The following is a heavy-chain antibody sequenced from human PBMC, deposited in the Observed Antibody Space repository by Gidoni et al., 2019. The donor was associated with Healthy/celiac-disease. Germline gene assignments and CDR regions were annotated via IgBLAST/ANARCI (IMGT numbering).Heavy chain of an antibody. V-gene: IGHV3-21*01. CDR2: ISSSSSYI. CDR1: GCPFSSYS. J-gene: IGHJ6*02. D-gene: IGHD2-15*01. CDR3: ASSGGSFRIEDYYYYGMDV. Sequence: EVQLVESGGGLVKPGGSLRLSCAAPGCPFSSYSMHWVRQAPGKGLEWVSSISSSSSYIYYADSVKGRFTISRDNAKNSLYLQMNILRAEDTAVYYCASSGGSFRIEDYYYYGMDVWGQGTTVTVSS.